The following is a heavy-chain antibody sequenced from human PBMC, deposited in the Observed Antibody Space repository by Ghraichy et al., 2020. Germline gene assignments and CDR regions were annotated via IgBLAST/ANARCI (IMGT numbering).Heavy chain of an antibody. Sequence: GSLRLSCAASGFTFSSYAMTWVRQAPGKGLEWVSGISGSGGSTYYADSVKGRFTISRDNSKNTLYLQMNSLRAEDTAVYYCAKDTTMVRGVSIDYWGQGTLVTVSS. D-gene: IGHD3-10*01. J-gene: IGHJ4*02. V-gene: IGHV3-23*01. CDR1: GFTFSSYA. CDR2: ISGSGGST. CDR3: AKDTTMVRGVSIDY.